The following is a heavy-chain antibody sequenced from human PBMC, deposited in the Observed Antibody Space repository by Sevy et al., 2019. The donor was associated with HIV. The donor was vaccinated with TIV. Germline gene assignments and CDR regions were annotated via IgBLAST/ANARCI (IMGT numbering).Heavy chain of an antibody. D-gene: IGHD2-2*02. Sequence: ASVKVSCKASGGTFSSYAISWVRQAPGQGLEWMGGIIPIFGTANYAQKFQGRVTITADESTSTAYMELSSLRSEDTAVYYWARDGGYCSSTSCYTWYYYYGMDVWGQGTTVTVSS. V-gene: IGHV1-69*13. CDR2: IIPIFGTA. J-gene: IGHJ6*02. CDR3: ARDGGYCSSTSCYTWYYYYGMDV. CDR1: GGTFSSYA.